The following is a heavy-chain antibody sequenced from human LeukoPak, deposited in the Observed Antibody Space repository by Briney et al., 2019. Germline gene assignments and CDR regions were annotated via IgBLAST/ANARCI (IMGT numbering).Heavy chain of an antibody. CDR3: TGGIVGASDAFDV. Sequence: GGSLRLSCAASGFTFSGSTMHWVRQASGKGLEWVGRIRSKGNSYATAYAASVKGRFTISREDSKNMAYLQMSSLKTEDTAVYYCTGGIVGASDAFDVWGQGTMVAVSA. V-gene: IGHV3-73*01. CDR1: GFTFSGST. J-gene: IGHJ3*01. D-gene: IGHD1-26*01. CDR2: IRSKGNSYAT.